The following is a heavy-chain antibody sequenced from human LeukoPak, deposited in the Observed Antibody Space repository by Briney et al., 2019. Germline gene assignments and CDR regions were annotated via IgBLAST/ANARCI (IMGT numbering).Heavy chain of an antibody. CDR1: GGSISSSSYY. J-gene: IGHJ6*03. CDR3: GRLDGLILYYHYMDV. CDR2: IYYNGNT. V-gene: IGHV4-39*01. D-gene: IGHD2/OR15-2a*01. Sequence: SETLSLTCTVSGGSISSSSYYWGWIRQPPGKGLEWIGSIYYNGNTYYNPSLKSRVTISADTSKNQFSLKLTSVTAADTAVYYCGRLDGLILYYHYMDVWGKGTTVTVSS.